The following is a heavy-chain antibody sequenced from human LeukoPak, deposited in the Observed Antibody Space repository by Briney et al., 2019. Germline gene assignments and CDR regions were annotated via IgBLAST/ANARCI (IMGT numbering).Heavy chain of an antibody. CDR2: IWNDGRSE. J-gene: IGHJ6*03. CDR3: AKDPGATAWGYYMDV. CDR1: GFMFRDYG. D-gene: IGHD7-27*01. V-gene: IGHV3-30*02. Sequence: GGSLRLSCAASGFMFRDYGMHWVRQAPGKGLEWVSFIWNDGRSEHYADSVQGRFSVSRDNSDNTLYLHMTNLRPNDTAVYYCAKDPGATAWGYYMDVWGTGTTVTVSS.